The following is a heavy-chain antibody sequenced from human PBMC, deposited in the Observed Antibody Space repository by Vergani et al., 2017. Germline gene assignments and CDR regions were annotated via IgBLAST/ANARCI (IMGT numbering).Heavy chain of an antibody. CDR1: GFTFTSYG. J-gene: IGHJ4*02. CDR2: ISASGGST. V-gene: IGHV3-23*01. CDR3: AKDRPRDWETPLFLFDY. D-gene: IGHD1-26*01. Sequence: EVQLLESGGGLVQPGESLRLSCTVSGFTFTSYGISWVPQAPGKGLEWVSGISASGGSTYYTDSVKGRFIISRDISKNTLYLQMSSLRADDTAFYYCAKDRPRDWETPLFLFDYWGQGTLVAVSS.